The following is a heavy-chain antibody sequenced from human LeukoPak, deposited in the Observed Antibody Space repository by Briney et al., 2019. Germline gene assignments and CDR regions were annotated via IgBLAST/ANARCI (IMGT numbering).Heavy chain of an antibody. J-gene: IGHJ4*02. D-gene: IGHD4-11*01. Sequence: SETLSLTCTVSGGSISSSSYYWGWIRQPPGKGLEWIGTIYYSGSTYYNPSLKSRVTTSIDTSKNQFSLNLTSVTAADTAVYYCARDLTNTGDFDYWGQGTLVTVSS. CDR2: IYYSGST. CDR1: GGSISSSSYY. V-gene: IGHV4-39*07. CDR3: ARDLTNTGDFDY.